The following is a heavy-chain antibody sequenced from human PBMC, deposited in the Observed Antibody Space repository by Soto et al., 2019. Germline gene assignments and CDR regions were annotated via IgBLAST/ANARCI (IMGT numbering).Heavy chain of an antibody. CDR2: IYWDDDK. V-gene: IGHV2-5*02. D-gene: IGHD6-13*01. CDR1: GFSLSTSGVG. Sequence: QITLKESGPTLVKPTQTLTLTCTFSGFSLSTSGVGVGWIRQPPGKALEWLALIYWDDDKRYSPSLKSRITITKDTSKNQVVLTMTNIDPVDTATYYCAHSDSSSGYYYYGMDVWGQGTTFTVSS. J-gene: IGHJ6*02. CDR3: AHSDSSSGYYYYGMDV.